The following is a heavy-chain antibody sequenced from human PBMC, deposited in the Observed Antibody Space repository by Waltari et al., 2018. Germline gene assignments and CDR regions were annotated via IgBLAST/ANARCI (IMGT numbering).Heavy chain of an antibody. D-gene: IGHD4-17*01. CDR2: IIPIFGTA. CDR3: AFWTTVTTKDY. CDR1: GGTFSSYA. V-gene: IGHV1-69*13. J-gene: IGHJ4*02. Sequence: QVQLVQSGAEVKKPGSSVKVSCKASGGTFSSYAISWVRQAPGQGGEWMGRIIPIFGTANYARKFQGRVTLTADKSTSTAYMELSSLRSADTAVYYCAFWTTVTTKDYWGQGTLVTVSS.